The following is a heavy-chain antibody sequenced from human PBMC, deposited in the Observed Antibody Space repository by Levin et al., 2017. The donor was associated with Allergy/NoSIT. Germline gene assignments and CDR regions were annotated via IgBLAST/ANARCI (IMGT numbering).Heavy chain of an antibody. CDR3: ARGGYYYMDV. Sequence: ESLKISCTVSGGSISSYYWSWIRQPPGKGLEWIGYIYYSGSTNYNPSLKSRVTISVDTSKNQFSLNLSSVTAADTAVYYCARGGYYYMDVWGKGTTVTVSS. V-gene: IGHV4-59*01. CDR1: GGSISSYY. J-gene: IGHJ6*03. CDR2: IYYSGST.